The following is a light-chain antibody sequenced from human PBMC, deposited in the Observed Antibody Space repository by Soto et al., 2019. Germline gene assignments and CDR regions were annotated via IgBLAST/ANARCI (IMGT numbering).Light chain of an antibody. CDR3: AAGDDSRNGYV. Sequence: QSVLTQPPSASGTPGQRVTISCSGSSSNIGSNTVNWYQQLPGTAPKLLIYSNNQRPSGVPDRFSGSKSGTSASLAISGLQFEDEADYYCAAGDDSRNGYVFGTGTKVTVL. V-gene: IGLV1-44*01. J-gene: IGLJ1*01. CDR2: SNN. CDR1: SSNIGSNT.